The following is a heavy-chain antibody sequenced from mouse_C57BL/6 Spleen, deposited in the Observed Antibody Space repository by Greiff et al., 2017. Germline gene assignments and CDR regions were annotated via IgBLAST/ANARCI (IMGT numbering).Heavy chain of an antibody. CDR3: AAITTVVAVPYAMDY. J-gene: IGHJ4*01. Sequence: VQVVESGAELMKPGASVKLSCKATGYTFTGYWIEWVKQRPGHGLEWIGEILPGSGSTNYNEKFKGKATFTADTSSNTAYMQLSSLTTEDSAIYYCAAITTVVAVPYAMDYWGQGTSVTVSS. CDR2: ILPGSGST. CDR1: GYTFTGYW. D-gene: IGHD1-1*01. V-gene: IGHV1-9*01.